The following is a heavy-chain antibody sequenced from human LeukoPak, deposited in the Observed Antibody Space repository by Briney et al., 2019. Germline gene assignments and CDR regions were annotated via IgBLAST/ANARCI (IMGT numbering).Heavy chain of an antibody. D-gene: IGHD6-19*01. CDR1: GGSISSYY. V-gene: IGHV4-4*07. Sequence: SETLSLTCTVSGGSISSYYRSWIRQPAGKGLEWIGRIYTSGSTNYNPSLKSRVTMSVDTSENQFSLKLSSVTAADTAVYYCARFSLGIAVAGTGEAFDIWGQGTMVTVSS. CDR2: IYTSGST. CDR3: ARFSLGIAVAGTGEAFDI. J-gene: IGHJ3*02.